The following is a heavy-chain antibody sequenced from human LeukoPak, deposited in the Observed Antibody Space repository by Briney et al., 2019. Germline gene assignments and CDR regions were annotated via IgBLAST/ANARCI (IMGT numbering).Heavy chain of an antibody. CDR3: ARRGYQPPHYYVDV. J-gene: IGHJ6*03. CDR2: MHPTGIT. V-gene: IGHV4-38-2*02. Sequence: SETLSLTCTVSGYSISAGFHWGWIRQSPGKGLEWLVSMHPTGITYYNPSLKSRVTISLDTSKNQFSLNLISVTAADTAVYYCARRGYQPPHYYVDVWGKGTAVTVSS. CDR1: GYSISAGFH. D-gene: IGHD2-2*01.